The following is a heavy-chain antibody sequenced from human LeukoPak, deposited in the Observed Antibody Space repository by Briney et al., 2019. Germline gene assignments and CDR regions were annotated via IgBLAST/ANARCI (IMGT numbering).Heavy chain of an antibody. CDR3: AKDRRPYYYGMDV. CDR1: GFTFSSYA. V-gene: IGHV3-23*03. CDR2: IYSGGST. J-gene: IGHJ6*02. Sequence: GGSLRLSCAASGFTFSSYAMSWVRQAPGKGLEWVSVIYSGGSTYYADSVKGRFTVSRDNSKNTLYLQMNSLRAEDTAVYYCAKDRRPYYYGMDVWGQGTTVTVSS.